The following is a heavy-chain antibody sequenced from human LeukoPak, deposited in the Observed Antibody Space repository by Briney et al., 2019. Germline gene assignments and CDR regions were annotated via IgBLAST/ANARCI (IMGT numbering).Heavy chain of an antibody. D-gene: IGHD3-10*01. CDR3: ARGINPMGQIDY. V-gene: IGHV1-69*04. CDR2: IIPILGIA. J-gene: IGHJ4*02. Sequence: SAKVSCKASGGTFSSYAISWVRQAPGQGLEWMGRIIPILGIANYAQKFQGRVTITADKSTSTAYMELSSLRSEDTAVYYCARGINPMGQIDYWGQGTLVTVSS. CDR1: GGTFSSYA.